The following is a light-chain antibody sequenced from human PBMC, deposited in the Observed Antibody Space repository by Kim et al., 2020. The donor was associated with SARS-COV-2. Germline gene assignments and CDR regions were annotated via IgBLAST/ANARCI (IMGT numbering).Light chain of an antibody. Sequence: DIQMTQSPSSLPASVGDRVTITCRASQGVSDDLAWYQQKPGKAPKRLISGASILQTGVPPTFSGSGSGAEITLTITGLQPEDFTTYYSLQHNAFPPTFGQGTKLEI. CDR2: GAS. V-gene: IGKV1-17*01. J-gene: IGKJ2*01. CDR1: QGVSDD. CDR3: LQHNAFPPT.